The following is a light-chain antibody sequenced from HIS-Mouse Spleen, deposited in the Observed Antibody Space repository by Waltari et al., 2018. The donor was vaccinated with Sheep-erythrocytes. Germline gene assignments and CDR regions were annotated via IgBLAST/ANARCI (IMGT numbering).Light chain of an antibody. CDR1: QSISSY. Sequence: DIKMTQSQSSLFGPLVDRVTIPCLASQSISSYLNWYQQKPGKAPKLLIYAASSLQSGVPSRFSGSGSGTDFTLTISSLQPEDFATYYCQQSYSTPPLTFGGGTKVEIK. J-gene: IGKJ4*01. CDR3: QQSYSTPPLT. V-gene: IGKV1-39*01. CDR2: AAS.